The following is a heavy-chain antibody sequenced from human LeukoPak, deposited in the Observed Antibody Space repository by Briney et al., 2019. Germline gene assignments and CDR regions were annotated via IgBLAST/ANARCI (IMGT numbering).Heavy chain of an antibody. CDR2: IYPSDSET. Sequence: GVSLKISCKASGYIITTYWLGWVRQTPGKGLEWMGVIYPSDSETRYSPSFQGQVTMSVDKSISTAYLQWSSLKASDTAMYYCTGQGSSWEVPGYWGQGTLVTVSS. J-gene: IGHJ4*02. V-gene: IGHV5-51*01. CDR1: GYIITTYW. CDR3: TGQGSSWEVPGY. D-gene: IGHD6-13*01.